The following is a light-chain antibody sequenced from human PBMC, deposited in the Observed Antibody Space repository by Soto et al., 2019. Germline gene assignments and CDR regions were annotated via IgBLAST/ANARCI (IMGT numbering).Light chain of an antibody. CDR2: KVS. V-gene: IGKV2-30*01. CDR1: QSLVFSDRSTY. CDR3: LQGTRWPWT. J-gene: IGKJ1*01. Sequence: DVVMTQSPLSLSVTLGQPASISCRSSQSLVFSDRSTYLNWFQQRPGQSPRRLIYKVSNRDSGVPDRFSGSGSDTDFTLQISRVEAEDVGVYYCLQGTRWPWTFGQGTKVEIK.